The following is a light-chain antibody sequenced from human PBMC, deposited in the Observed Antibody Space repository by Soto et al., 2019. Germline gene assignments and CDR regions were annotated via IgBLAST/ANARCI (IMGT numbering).Light chain of an antibody. Sequence: ELVLTQSPATLSWSPGERATLSFRASQSVSSYLAWYQQKPGRAPRLLIYDASSRATGIPARFSGSGSGTDFTLTISSREPADFAVYYCQQRSNCPRTFGHGTKVEIK. CDR3: QQRSNCPRT. CDR2: DAS. J-gene: IGKJ1*01. V-gene: IGKV3-11*01. CDR1: QSVSSY.